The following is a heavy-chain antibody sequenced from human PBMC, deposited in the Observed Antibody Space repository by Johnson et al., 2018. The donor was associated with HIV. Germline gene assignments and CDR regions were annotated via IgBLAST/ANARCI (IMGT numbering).Heavy chain of an antibody. D-gene: IGHD3-22*01. J-gene: IGHJ3*02. Sequence: QVQVVESGGGLVKPGGSLRLSCAASGFSFSDYYMSWNRQAPGKGLEWLSHISSSGSIIYYADSVKGRFTISRDDSKNTLYLQMNSLRAEDTAVYYCARGEGMTMIVVASGTDAFDIWGQGTMVTVSS. CDR3: ARGEGMTMIVVASGTDAFDI. CDR1: GFSFSDYY. CDR2: ISSSGSII. V-gene: IGHV3-11*04.